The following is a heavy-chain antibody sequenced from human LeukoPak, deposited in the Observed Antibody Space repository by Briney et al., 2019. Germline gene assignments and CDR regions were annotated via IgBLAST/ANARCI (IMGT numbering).Heavy chain of an antibody. Sequence: SVKVSCKASGGTFSSYAISWVRQAPGQGLEWMGGIIPIFGTADYAQKFQGRVTITTDESTSTAYMELSSLRSEDTAVYYCARGLWLVLSFGYWGQGTLVTVSS. D-gene: IGHD6-19*01. CDR3: ARGLWLVLSFGY. CDR2: IIPIFGTA. V-gene: IGHV1-69*05. J-gene: IGHJ4*02. CDR1: GGTFSSYA.